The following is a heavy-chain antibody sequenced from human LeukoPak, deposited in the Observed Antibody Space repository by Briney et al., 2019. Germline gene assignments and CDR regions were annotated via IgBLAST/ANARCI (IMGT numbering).Heavy chain of an antibody. D-gene: IGHD5-18*01. J-gene: IGHJ5*02. CDR3: AKDGGYNYANWFDP. V-gene: IGHV3-23*01. Sequence: PGGSLRLSCAASGFTFSSYAMSWVRQAPGKGLEWVSAISGSGGSTYYADSVKGRFTISRDNSKSTVYLQMNSLRAEDSAVYYCAKDGGYNYANWFDPWGQGTLVTVSS. CDR2: ISGSGGST. CDR1: GFTFSSYA.